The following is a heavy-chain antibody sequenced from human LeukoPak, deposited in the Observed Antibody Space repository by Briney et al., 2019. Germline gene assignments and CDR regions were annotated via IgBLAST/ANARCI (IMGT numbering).Heavy chain of an antibody. CDR3: AKDPYSGTFSHYDY. Sequence: GGSLRLSCAASGFTVSSNYMSWVRQAPGKGLEWVSVIYSGGSTYYADSVKGRFTISRDNSKNTLYLQMNSLRAEDTAVYYCAKDPYSGTFSHYDYWGQGTLVTVSS. J-gene: IGHJ4*02. V-gene: IGHV3-53*01. D-gene: IGHD1-7*01. CDR2: IYSGGST. CDR1: GFTVSSNY.